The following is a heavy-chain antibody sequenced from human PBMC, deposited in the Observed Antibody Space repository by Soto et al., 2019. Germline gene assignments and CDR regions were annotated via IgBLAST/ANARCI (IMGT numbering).Heavy chain of an antibody. D-gene: IGHD3-3*01. J-gene: IGHJ4*02. CDR1: GVTFSNAW. Sequence: EVQLVESGGGLVKPGGSLRLSCAASGVTFSNAWMSWVRQAPGKGLEWVGRIKSKTDGGTTDYAAPVKGRFTISRDDSKITMYLQMTSLKTADTAVYYCTPLGYDFWSGADYWGQGTLVTVSS. V-gene: IGHV3-15*01. CDR3: TPLGYDFWSGADY. CDR2: IKSKTDGGTT.